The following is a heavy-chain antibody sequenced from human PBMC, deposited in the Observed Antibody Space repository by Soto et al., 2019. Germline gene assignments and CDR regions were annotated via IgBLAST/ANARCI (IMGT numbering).Heavy chain of an antibody. V-gene: IGHV4-59*08. J-gene: IGHJ4*02. CDR1: GGSISSYY. CDR2: IYYSGST. Sequence: QVQLQESGPGLVKPSETLSLTCTVSGGSISSYYWSWIRQPPGKGLEWIGYIYYSGSTNYNPSLKRRVTISVATSKNQFSLKLSSVTAADTAVYYCARGYGSGSTFDYWGQGTLVTVSS. CDR3: ARGYGSGSTFDY. D-gene: IGHD3-10*01.